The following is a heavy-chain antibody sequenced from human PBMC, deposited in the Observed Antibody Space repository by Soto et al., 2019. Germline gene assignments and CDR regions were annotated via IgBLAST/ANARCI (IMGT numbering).Heavy chain of an antibody. D-gene: IGHD1-26*01. Sequence: SETLSLTCTVSGGSSISGGYYWSWIRQHPGKGLEWIGYIYYSGSTYYNPSLKSRVTISVDTSKNQFSLKLSSVTAADTAVYYCAGIYSGSPGGTLRYWGQGTLVTVSS. V-gene: IGHV4-31*03. CDR3: AGIYSGSPGGTLRY. J-gene: IGHJ4*02. CDR1: GGSSISGGYY. CDR2: IYYSGST.